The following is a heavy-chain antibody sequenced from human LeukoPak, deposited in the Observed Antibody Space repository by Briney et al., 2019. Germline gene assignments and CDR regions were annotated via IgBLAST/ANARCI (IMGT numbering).Heavy chain of an antibody. CDR3: ANHQNFDY. J-gene: IGHJ4*02. V-gene: IGHV4-61*02. CDR2: IYTSGST. Sequence: SETLSLTCTVSGGSISSGSYYWSWIRQPAGKGLEWIGRIYTSGSTNYNPSLKSRVTMSVDTAKNQFSLKLSSVTGADTAVDHGANHQNFDYWGQGTLVTVSS. CDR1: GGSISSGSYY.